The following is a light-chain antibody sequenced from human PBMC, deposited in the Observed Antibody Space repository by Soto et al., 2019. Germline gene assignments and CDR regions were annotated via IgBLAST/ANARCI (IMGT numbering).Light chain of an antibody. Sequence: QSVLTQPPSVSAAPGQRVTISCSGSSSNIGRNYVSWYQQLPGTAPKLLIYDNNKRPSGTPDRFSGSKSGTSATLGITGLQTGDEADYYCGTWDDSLSAGVFGGGTKLTVL. CDR1: SSNIGRNY. CDR3: GTWDDSLSAGV. V-gene: IGLV1-51*01. CDR2: DNN. J-gene: IGLJ2*01.